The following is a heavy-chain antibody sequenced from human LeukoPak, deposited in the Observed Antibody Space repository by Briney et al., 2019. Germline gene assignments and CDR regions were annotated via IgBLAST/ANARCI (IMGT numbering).Heavy chain of an antibody. V-gene: IGHV3-30*18. CDR2: ISYDGSNK. Sequence: GGSLRLSCAASGFTFSSYGMHWVRQAPGKGLEWVAVISYDGSNKYYADSVKGRFTISKDNSKNTLYLKMNSLRAEDTAVYYCAKDSPYYGMDVWGQGTTVTVSS. J-gene: IGHJ6*02. CDR3: AKDSPYYGMDV. CDR1: GFTFSSYG.